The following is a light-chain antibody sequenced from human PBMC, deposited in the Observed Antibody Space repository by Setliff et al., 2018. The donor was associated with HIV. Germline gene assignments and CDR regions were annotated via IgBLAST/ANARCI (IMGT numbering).Light chain of an antibody. J-gene: IGLJ2*01. CDR2: GNT. CDR3: QSYDSSLFVV. Sequence: QSALTQPPSVSGAPGQRVTISCTGRSSNIGAGYDVHWYQHRPATAPKLLIFGNTNRPSGVPDRFSGSKSDTSASLAITGLQAEDEADYYCQSYDSSLFVVFGGGT. CDR1: SSNIGAGYD. V-gene: IGLV1-40*01.